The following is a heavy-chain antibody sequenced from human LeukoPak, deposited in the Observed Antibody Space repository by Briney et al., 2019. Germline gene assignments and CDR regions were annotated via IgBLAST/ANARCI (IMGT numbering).Heavy chain of an antibody. CDR2: ITPSGGST. Sequence: SVKISCKASGYTFTNYYMHWVRQAPGQGLEWLGLITPSGGSTWYAQKFQGRVTMTTDTSTSTAYMELRSLRSDDTAVYYCARVPYTYYDYVWGSYRYTNDAFDIWGQGTMVTVSS. J-gene: IGHJ3*02. CDR1: GYTFTNYY. V-gene: IGHV1-46*01. CDR3: ARVPYTYYDYVWGSYRYTNDAFDI. D-gene: IGHD3-16*02.